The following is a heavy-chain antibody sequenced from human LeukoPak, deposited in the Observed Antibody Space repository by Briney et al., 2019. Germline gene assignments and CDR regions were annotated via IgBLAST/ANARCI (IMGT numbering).Heavy chain of an antibody. CDR2: FTSSGETT. Sequence: GGSLRLSCAASKFPFTIYAMSWVRQAPGKGLEWVSSFTSSGETTYYAGSGKGRFTISRAYSKDTMYLQMNSLRAEDTAIYYCSRDRPNYFGTDGHYYRRGGDYWGQGTLVTVSS. J-gene: IGHJ4*02. V-gene: IGHV3-23*01. CDR1: KFPFTIYA. D-gene: IGHD3-22*01. CDR3: SRDRPNYFGTDGHYYRRGGDY.